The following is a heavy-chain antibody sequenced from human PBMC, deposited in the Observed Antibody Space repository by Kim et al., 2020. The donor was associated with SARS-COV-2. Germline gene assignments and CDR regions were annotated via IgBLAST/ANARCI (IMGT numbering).Heavy chain of an antibody. CDR2: IWYDGSNK. CDR1: GFTFSSYG. CDR3: AKGGLYYDSSGPVAY. V-gene: IGHV3-33*06. Sequence: GGSLRLSCAASGFTFSSYGMHWVRQAPGKGLEWVAVIWYDGSNKYYADSVKGRFTISRDNSKNTLYLQMNSLRAEDTAVYYCAKGGLYYDSSGPVAYWGQGTLVTVSS. D-gene: IGHD3-22*01. J-gene: IGHJ4*02.